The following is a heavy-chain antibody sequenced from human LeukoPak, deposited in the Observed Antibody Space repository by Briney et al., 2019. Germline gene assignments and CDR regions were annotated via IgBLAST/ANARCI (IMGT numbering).Heavy chain of an antibody. CDR1: GFTFSSFW. Sequence: PGGFLRLSCAASGFTFSSFWMTWVRQAPGKGLEWVANIRQDGSAKYYVDSVKGRFTISRDNAKNSLCLQLNSLRAEDTAVYYCARDYYASGSHDSWGQGALVTVSS. V-gene: IGHV3-7*04. J-gene: IGHJ4*02. D-gene: IGHD3-10*01. CDR2: IRQDGSAK. CDR3: ARDYYASGSHDS.